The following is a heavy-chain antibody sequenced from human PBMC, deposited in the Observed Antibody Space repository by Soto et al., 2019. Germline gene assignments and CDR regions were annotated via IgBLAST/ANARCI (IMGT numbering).Heavy chain of an antibody. CDR1: GGTFSSYA. CDR3: AIIRETPHIAAAGTSGYYGMDV. J-gene: IGHJ6*02. CDR2: IIPIFGTA. Sequence: QVQLVQSGAEVKKPGSSVKVSCKASGGTFSSYAISWVRQAPGQGLEWMGGIIPIFGTANYAQKFQGRVTITADESTSTAYMDLSSLRYEDTAVYYCAIIRETPHIAAAGTSGYYGMDVWGQGTTVTVSS. D-gene: IGHD6-13*01. V-gene: IGHV1-69*01.